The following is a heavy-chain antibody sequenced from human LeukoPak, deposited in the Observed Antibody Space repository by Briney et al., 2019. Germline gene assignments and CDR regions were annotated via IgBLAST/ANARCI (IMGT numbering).Heavy chain of an antibody. CDR3: ARELREEMAPELETDAFDI. Sequence: ASAKVSCKASGYTFISHGISWVRQAPGKGLEWMGWISAHNGDTNYEQKFQGRVTMTTDTATSTIYMELRSLRSDDTAVYYCARELREEMAPELETDAFDIWAKGQWSPSLQ. J-gene: IGHJ3*02. V-gene: IGHV1-18*01. CDR1: GYTFISHG. CDR2: ISAHNGDT. D-gene: IGHD5-24*01.